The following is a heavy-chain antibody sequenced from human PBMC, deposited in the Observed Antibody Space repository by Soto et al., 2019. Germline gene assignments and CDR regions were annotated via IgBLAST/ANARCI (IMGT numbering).Heavy chain of an antibody. CDR3: VRLAPGS. CDR1: GFTFSYYL. Sequence: GGSRRSSCPSSGFTFSYYLMDLVRQAPGQGLEWLGRSIGKTQGHTTLYAASVKGRFTISRDDSKDSVFLHMDSLETEDTAVYYCVRLAPGSRGQGVLVTVSS. V-gene: IGHV3-72*01. CDR2: SIGKTQGHTT. J-gene: IGHJ4*02.